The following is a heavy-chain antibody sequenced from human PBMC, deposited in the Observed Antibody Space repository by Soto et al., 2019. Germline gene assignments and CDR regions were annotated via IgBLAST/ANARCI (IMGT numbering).Heavy chain of an antibody. CDR2: IYYSGSA. CDR1: GGSISSGGYS. D-gene: IGHD2-2*01. Sequence: PSETLSLTCTVSGGSISSGGYSWRWIRQPPGKGLEWIGYIYYSGSAYYNPSLKSRVTISVDTSKNQFSLRLSSVTAADTAVYYCARAAGGRYQLLSPWLDPWGQGTLVTVSS. V-gene: IGHV4-31*03. CDR3: ARAAGGRYQLLSPWLDP. J-gene: IGHJ5*02.